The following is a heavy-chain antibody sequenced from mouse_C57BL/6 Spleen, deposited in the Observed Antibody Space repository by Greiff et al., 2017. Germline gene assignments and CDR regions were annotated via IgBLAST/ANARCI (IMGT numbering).Heavy chain of an antibody. CDR1: GFSLRTSNMG. Sequence: QVTLKESGPGILQPSQTLSLPCSFSGFSLRTSNMGIGWIRQPSGKGLAWLAHIWWNDDKYYNPSLKSRLTISKDTYNNQGFRKITMGDTADTATYDCAQIPYDGYYGYAMDYGGQGTSVTVAS. CDR2: IWWNDDK. CDR3: AQIPYDGYYGYAMDY. J-gene: IGHJ4*01. D-gene: IGHD2-3*01. V-gene: IGHV8-5*01.